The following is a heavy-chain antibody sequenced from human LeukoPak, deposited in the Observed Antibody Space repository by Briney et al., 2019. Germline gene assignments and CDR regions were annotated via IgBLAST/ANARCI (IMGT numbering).Heavy chain of an antibody. Sequence: ASVKVSCKASGYTFAGYYMHWVRPAPGQGVEWMGIINPSGGSTSYAQKFQGRVTMTRDTSTSTVYMELSRLRSEDTGVYYCAREVYDSSGYYDTYYFDYWGQGTLVTVSS. CDR1: GYTFAGYY. V-gene: IGHV1-46*01. CDR3: AREVYDSSGYYDTYYFDY. D-gene: IGHD3-22*01. J-gene: IGHJ4*02. CDR2: INPSGGST.